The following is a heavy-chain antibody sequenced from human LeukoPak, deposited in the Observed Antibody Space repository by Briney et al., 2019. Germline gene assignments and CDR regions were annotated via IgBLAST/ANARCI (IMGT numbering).Heavy chain of an antibody. CDR2: IIPISGTA. CDR3: ARGGYCSSTSCYDNWFDP. CDR1: GGTFSSYA. J-gene: IGHJ5*02. Sequence: ASVKVSCKASGGTFSSYAISWVRQAPGQGLEWMGGIIPISGTANYAQKFQGRVTITTDESTSTAYMELSSLRSEDTAVYYCARGGYCSSTSCYDNWFDPWGQGTLVTVSS. V-gene: IGHV1-69*05. D-gene: IGHD2-2*01.